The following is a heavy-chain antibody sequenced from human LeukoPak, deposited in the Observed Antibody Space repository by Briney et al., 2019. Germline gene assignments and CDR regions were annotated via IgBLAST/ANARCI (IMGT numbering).Heavy chain of an antibody. CDR1: GGSISNYY. Sequence: SETLSLTCTVSGGSISNYYWTWIRQPPGKGLEWIGYIFNSGSTNYNPSLKGRVTISVDTPKNQFSLKLSSVTAADTAVYYCARHNTAYSQQDYWGQGTLVTVSS. V-gene: IGHV4-59*08. J-gene: IGHJ4*02. D-gene: IGHD5-18*01. CDR3: ARHNTAYSQQDY. CDR2: IFNSGST.